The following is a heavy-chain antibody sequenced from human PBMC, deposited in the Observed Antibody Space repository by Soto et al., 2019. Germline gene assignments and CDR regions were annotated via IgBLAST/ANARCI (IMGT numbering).Heavy chain of an antibody. V-gene: IGHV1-46*02. CDR3: GKGKAIVGTGTGWFHP. D-gene: IGHD3-22*01. Sequence: ASVKVSCKASGYTFNSHYMHWVRQAPGQGLEWMGIINPGGGSTSYTQKFHGRVIMTRDMSTSTVYMELSSLRSEDTAVYYCGKGKAIVGTGTGWFHPWGQGTLVTVSS. J-gene: IGHJ5*02. CDR1: GYTFNSHY. CDR2: INPGGGST.